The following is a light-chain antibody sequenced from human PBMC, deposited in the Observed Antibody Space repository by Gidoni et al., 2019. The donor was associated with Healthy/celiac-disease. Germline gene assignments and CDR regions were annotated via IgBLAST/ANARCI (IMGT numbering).Light chain of an antibody. J-gene: IGLJ3*02. CDR2: DVS. CDR1: SSDVGGYNY. CDR3: SSYTSSSTLWV. V-gene: IGLV2-14*03. Sequence: QSALTQPASVSGSPGQSITISCTGTSSDVGGYNYVSCYQQHPVKAPKLMIYDVSNRPSGVSNRFSGSKSGNTASLTISGLQAEDEADYYCSSYTSSSTLWVFGGGTKLTVL.